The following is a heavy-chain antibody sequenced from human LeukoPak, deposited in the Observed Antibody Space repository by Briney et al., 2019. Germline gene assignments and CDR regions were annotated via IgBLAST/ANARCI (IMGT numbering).Heavy chain of an antibody. CDR3: AELGITMIGGV. CDR2: ISSSSSSI. Sequence: GGSLRLSCAASGFTFGDYSMNWVRQAPGKGLEWVSYISSSSSSIYYADSVMGRFTISRDNAKNSLYLQMNSLRAEDTAVYYCAELGITMIGGVWGKGTTVTISS. D-gene: IGHD3-10*02. CDR1: GFTFGDYS. V-gene: IGHV3-48*04. J-gene: IGHJ6*04.